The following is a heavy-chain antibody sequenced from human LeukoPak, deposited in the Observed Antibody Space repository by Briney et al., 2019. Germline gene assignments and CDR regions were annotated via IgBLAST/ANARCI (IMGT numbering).Heavy chain of an antibody. CDR3: ARGPQGYDSSGYYSLTDY. D-gene: IGHD3-22*01. J-gene: IGHJ4*02. V-gene: IGHV1-69*04. CDR2: IIPILGIA. CDR1: GGTFSSYA. Sequence: SVKVSRKASGGTFSSYAISWVRQAPGQGLEWMGRIIPILGIANYAQKFQGRVTITADKSTSTAYMELSSLRSEDTAVYYCARGPQGYDSSGYYSLTDYWGQGTLVTVSS.